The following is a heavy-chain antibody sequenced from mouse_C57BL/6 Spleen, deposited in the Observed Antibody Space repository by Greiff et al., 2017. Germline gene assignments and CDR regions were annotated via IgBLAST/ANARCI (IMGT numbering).Heavy chain of an antibody. D-gene: IGHD2-1*01. Sequence: EVQVVESGGGLVKPGGSLKLSCAASGFTFSDYGMHWVRQAPEKGLEWVAYISSGSSTIYYADTVKGRFTISRDNAKNTLFLQMTSLRSEDTAMYYCARIYYGNKGYFDYWGQGTTLTVSS. CDR1: GFTFSDYG. V-gene: IGHV5-17*01. J-gene: IGHJ2*01. CDR2: ISSGSSTI. CDR3: ARIYYGNKGYFDY.